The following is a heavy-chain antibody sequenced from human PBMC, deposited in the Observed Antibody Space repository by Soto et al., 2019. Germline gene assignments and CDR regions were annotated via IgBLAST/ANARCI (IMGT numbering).Heavy chain of an antibody. CDR3: ARVPGP. V-gene: IGHV4-30-2*01. CDR1: GVSISRGGYS. D-gene: IGHD7-27*01. CDR2: IYHGGST. J-gene: IGHJ5*02. Sequence: PSETLSLTCAVSGVSISRGGYSWGWLRQPQGKGLEWIGYIYHGGSTYYNPSLKSRVTISVDRLKNQFSLKLSSVTAADTAVYYCARVPGPWGQGTLVTGLL.